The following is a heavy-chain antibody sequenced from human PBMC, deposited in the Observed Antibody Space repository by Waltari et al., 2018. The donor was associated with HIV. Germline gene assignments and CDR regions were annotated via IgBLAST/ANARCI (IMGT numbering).Heavy chain of an antibody. J-gene: IGHJ3*02. Sequence: QVQLVQSGAEVKKPGASVKVSCKASGYTFTGYYMHWVRQAPGQGLEWMGWINPNRGGTNDAQKFQGRVTRNRDTSISTAYMELSRLRSDDTAVYYCARDRYYDSSGAFDIWGQGTMVTVSS. V-gene: IGHV1-2*02. D-gene: IGHD3-22*01. CDR1: GYTFTGYY. CDR2: INPNRGGT. CDR3: ARDRYYDSSGAFDI.